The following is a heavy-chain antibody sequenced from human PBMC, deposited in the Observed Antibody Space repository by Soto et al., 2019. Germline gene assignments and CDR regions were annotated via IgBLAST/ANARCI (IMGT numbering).Heavy chain of an antibody. CDR3: AHFSIEAGVPNCQH. J-gene: IGHJ1*01. CDR1: GFSLSTSGVG. V-gene: IGHV2-5*02. Sequence: QITLKESGPTLVKPTQTLTLTCTFSGFSLSTSGVGVGWIRQPPGEALEWLTLIYWDDDKRYSPSLKSRLTITKENSKNQVVLTMTNMEPVDTATYYCAHFSIEAGVPNCQHWGQGTLVTVSS. CDR2: IYWDDDK. D-gene: IGHD6-13*01.